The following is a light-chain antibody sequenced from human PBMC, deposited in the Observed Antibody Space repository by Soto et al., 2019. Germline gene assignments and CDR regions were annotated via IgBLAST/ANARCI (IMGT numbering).Light chain of an antibody. J-gene: IGKJ5*01. CDR1: QRVGSN. CDR2: CTS. V-gene: IGKV3-11*01. Sequence: EIVLTQSPATLSLSPGERATLSCRASQRVGSNLAWYQQKPGQAPRLLIYCTSNRATGIPARFRGSGSGTDFTLTISSLEPEDFAVYYCQQCGNWPKITFGQGTRLEIK. CDR3: QQCGNWPKIT.